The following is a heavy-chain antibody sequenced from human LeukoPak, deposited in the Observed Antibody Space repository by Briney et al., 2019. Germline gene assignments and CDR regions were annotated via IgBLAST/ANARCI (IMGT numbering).Heavy chain of an antibody. CDR2: IYPGDSDT. Sequence: GESLKISCKTSGYTCTIYWIGWVRQMPGKGLEWMGIIYPGDSDTRYSPSFQGQVTISADKSISTAYLQWSSLKASDTAMYFCARVDTVTSGGGHWGQATLVTVSS. CDR3: ARVDTVTSGGGH. CDR1: GYTCTIYW. D-gene: IGHD4-17*01. J-gene: IGHJ4*02. V-gene: IGHV5-51*01.